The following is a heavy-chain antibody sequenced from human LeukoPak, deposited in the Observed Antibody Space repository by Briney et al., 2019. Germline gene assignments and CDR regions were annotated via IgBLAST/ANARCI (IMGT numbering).Heavy chain of an antibody. CDR1: GFTFSSYG. CDR2: ISYDGSDK. D-gene: IGHD3-16*01. J-gene: IGHJ5*02. V-gene: IGHV3-30*03. CDR3: TVPQSGGNWFDP. Sequence: PGGSLRLSCAASGFTFSSYGMHWVRQAPGKGLEWVAVISYDGSDKFYADSVKGRFTFSRDNSKNTLYLQMNSLRAEDTAVYYCTVPQSGGNWFDPWGQGTLVTVSS.